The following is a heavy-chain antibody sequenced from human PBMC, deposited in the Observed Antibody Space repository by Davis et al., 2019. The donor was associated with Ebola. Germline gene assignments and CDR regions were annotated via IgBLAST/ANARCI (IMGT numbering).Heavy chain of an antibody. J-gene: IGHJ5*01. Sequence: PGGSLRLSCAASGFTFRSYDMHWVRQATGKGLEWVSAIGAAGDTYYPVSVKGRFTISRENAKNSLYLQMNSLRAEDTAVYYCARAGFGSTWFDCWGQEILVTVSS. CDR1: GFTFRSYD. V-gene: IGHV3-13*01. CDR2: IGAAGDT. D-gene: IGHD6-13*01. CDR3: ARAGFGSTWFDC.